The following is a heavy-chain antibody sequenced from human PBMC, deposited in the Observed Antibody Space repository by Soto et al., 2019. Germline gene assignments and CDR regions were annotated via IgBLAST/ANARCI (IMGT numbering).Heavy chain of an antibody. Sequence: GGSLRLSCAASGFTFSNYRMTWVRQAPGKGLEWVANINQERNEKYYVDSVKGQFTIYRDNAKNSLYLQMNSLRAEDTAVFYCARDNAFFSYWGQGTLVTVST. CDR3: ARDNAFFSY. D-gene: IGHD3-16*01. CDR1: GFTFSNYR. CDR2: INQERNEK. V-gene: IGHV3-7*01. J-gene: IGHJ4*02.